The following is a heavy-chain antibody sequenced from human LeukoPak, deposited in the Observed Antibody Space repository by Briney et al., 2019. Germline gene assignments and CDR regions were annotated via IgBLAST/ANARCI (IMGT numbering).Heavy chain of an antibody. V-gene: IGHV3-30*02. J-gene: IGHJ5*02. D-gene: IGHD2-2*02. CDR3: AKDQPREDIVVVPAAIPNWFDP. Sequence: PGGSLRLSCAASGFTFSSYGMHWVRQAPGKGLEWVAFIRYDGSNKYYADSVKGRFTISRDNSKNTLYLQMNSLRAEDTAVYYCAKDQPREDIVVVPAAIPNWFDPWGQGTLVTVSS. CDR1: GFTFSSYG. CDR2: IRYDGSNK.